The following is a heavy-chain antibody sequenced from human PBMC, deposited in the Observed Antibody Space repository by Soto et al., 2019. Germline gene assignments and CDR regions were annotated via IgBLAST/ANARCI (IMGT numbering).Heavy chain of an antibody. CDR2: LSSSSNYI. CDR1: GFTFSSYS. J-gene: IGHJ4*02. Sequence: EVQLVESGGGLVKPGGSLRLSCVASGFTFSSYSMLWVRQAPGEGLEWVSSLSSSSNYIHYADSVKGRFTVSRDNAKNSLYRQMSSLRAEDMGMDYCARGIQTTRLQRPGFGYRGQGTMVIVSS. V-gene: IGHV3-21*04. D-gene: IGHD3-10*01. CDR3: ARGIQTTRLQRPGFGY.